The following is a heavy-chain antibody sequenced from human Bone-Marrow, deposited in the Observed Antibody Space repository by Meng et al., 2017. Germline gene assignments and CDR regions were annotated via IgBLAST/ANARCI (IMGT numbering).Heavy chain of an antibody. Sequence: GESLKISCTASGFTFSNYWMNWVRQAPGKGLEWVANIKEDGSAENFVDSLRGRFTISRDNVKNSLFLQLNSLRAEDTAVYYWARGSSGSTDYWGQGTLVTVSS. CDR1: GFTFSNYW. J-gene: IGHJ4*02. CDR2: IKEDGSAE. CDR3: ARGSSGSTDY. D-gene: IGHD6-13*01. V-gene: IGHV3-7*01.